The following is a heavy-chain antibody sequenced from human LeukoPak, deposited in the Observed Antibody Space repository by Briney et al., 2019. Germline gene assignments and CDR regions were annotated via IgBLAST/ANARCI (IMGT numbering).Heavy chain of an antibody. V-gene: IGHV3-30*18. CDR1: GFAFSSHG. Sequence: GGSLRLSCAASGFAFSSHGMHWVRQAPGKGLEWVAVISYDGSNKYYADSATGRFTISRDNSKNTLYLQMNSLRAEDTAVYYCAKDYEAGSYSESYAYYYGMDVWGQGTTVTVSS. D-gene: IGHD1-26*01. J-gene: IGHJ6*02. CDR3: AKDYEAGSYSESYAYYYGMDV. CDR2: ISYDGSNK.